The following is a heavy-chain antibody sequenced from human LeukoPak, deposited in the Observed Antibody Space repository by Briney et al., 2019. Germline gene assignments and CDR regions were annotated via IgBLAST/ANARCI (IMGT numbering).Heavy chain of an antibody. D-gene: IGHD6-19*01. CDR1: GFTFSSYA. CDR3: AKVDSPSGWLHQYYYMDV. CDR2: ISGSGGST. J-gene: IGHJ6*03. Sequence: HPGGSLRFSCAASGFTFSSYAMSWVRQAPGKGLEWVSAISGSGGSTYYADSVKGRFTISRDNSKNTLYLQMNSLRAEDTAVYYCAKVDSPSGWLHQYYYMDVWGKGTTVTVSS. V-gene: IGHV3-23*01.